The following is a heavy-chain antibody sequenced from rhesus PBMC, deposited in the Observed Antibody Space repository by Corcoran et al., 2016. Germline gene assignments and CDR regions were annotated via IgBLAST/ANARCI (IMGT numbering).Heavy chain of an antibody. CDR3: ARGEYSGYSYFDY. J-gene: IGHJ4*01. V-gene: IGHV4-65*01. Sequence: QVQLQESGPGLVKPSETLSLTCAVSGGSISSSNWWSWIRQPPGKGLEWIGHRRGSSRRPHSNPSLTSRVTSSTDTSKNQFSLKLSSVTAADTAVYYCARGEYSGYSYFDYWGQGVLVTVSS. D-gene: IGHD5-42*01. CDR1: GGSISSSNW. CDR2: RRGSSRRP.